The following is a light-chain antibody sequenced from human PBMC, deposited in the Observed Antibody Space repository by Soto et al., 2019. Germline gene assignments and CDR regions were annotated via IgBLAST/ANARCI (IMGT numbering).Light chain of an antibody. Sequence: QSVLAQPASVSGSPGRSITISCTGTSSDVGSYNYVSWYQQHPGKAPRLMIYASSNRPSGVSHRFSGSRSGNTASLTISGLQAEDEADYFCSSYTSGSTLYVFGSGTKV. J-gene: IGLJ1*01. CDR1: SSDVGSYNY. CDR2: ASS. CDR3: SSYTSGSTLYV. V-gene: IGLV2-14*01.